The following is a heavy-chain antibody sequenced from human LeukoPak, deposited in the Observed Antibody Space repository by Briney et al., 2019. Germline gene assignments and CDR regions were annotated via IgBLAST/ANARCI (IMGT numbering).Heavy chain of an antibody. CDR1: GFTFSSYS. J-gene: IGHJ4*02. CDR2: ISSSSSYI. Sequence: TGGSLRLSCAASGFTFSSYSMNWVRQAPGKGLEWVSSISSSSSYIYYADSVKGRFTISRDDAKNSLYLQMNSLRAEDTAVYYCARERRIAAAGISHWGQGTLVTVSS. D-gene: IGHD6-13*01. V-gene: IGHV3-21*01. CDR3: ARERRIAAAGISH.